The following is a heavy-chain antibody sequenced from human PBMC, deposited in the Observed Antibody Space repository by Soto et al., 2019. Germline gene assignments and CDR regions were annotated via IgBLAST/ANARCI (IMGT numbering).Heavy chain of an antibody. D-gene: IGHD3-22*01. CDR2: IWYDGSNK. CDR1: GFTFSSYG. Sequence: GGSLRLSCAASGFTFSSYGMHWVRQAPGKGLEWVAVIWYDGSNKYYADSVKGRFTISRDNSKNTLYLQMNSLRAEDTAVYYCARDRRTYDSSGYYLFDWGQGTLVTVSS. J-gene: IGHJ4*02. V-gene: IGHV3-33*01. CDR3: ARDRRTYDSSGYYLFD.